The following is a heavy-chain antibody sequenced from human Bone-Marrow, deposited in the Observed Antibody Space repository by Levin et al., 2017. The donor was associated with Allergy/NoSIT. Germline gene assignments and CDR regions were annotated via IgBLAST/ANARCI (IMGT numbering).Heavy chain of an antibody. CDR1: GFTFSSYA. V-gene: IGHV3-64D*06. Sequence: PGGSLRLSCSASGFTFSSYAMHWVRQAPGKGLEYVSAISSNGGSTYYADSVKGRFTISRDNSKNTLYLQMSSLRAEDTAVYYCVNDIGGGAAGHGAFDSWGEGTMVTVSS. CDR2: ISSNGGST. CDR3: VNDIGGGAAGHGAFDS. J-gene: IGHJ3*02. D-gene: IGHD6-13*01.